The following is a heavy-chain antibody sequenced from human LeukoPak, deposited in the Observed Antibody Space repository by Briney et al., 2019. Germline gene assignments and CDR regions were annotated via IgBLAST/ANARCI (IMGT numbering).Heavy chain of an antibody. CDR1: GYTFTSYG. CDR3: ARVRSRPYYYGMDV. Sequence: ASVKVSCKTSGYTFTSYGISWVRQAPGQGLEWMGWISAYNGNTNYAQKLQGRVTMTTDTSTSTAYMELRSLRSDDTAVYYCARVRSRPYYYGMDVWGQGITVTVSS. V-gene: IGHV1-18*01. D-gene: IGHD6-6*01. J-gene: IGHJ6*02. CDR2: ISAYNGNT.